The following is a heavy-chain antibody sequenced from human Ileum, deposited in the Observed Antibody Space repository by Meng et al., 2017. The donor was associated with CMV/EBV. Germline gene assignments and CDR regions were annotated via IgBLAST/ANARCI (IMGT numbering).Heavy chain of an antibody. Sequence: QVALQESGHGLVKPSETLSLTCSVPGASIRSYCWSWIRQPAGKGLEWIGRFTARGNTNYNPSLKSRVTMSLDTSLNQFSLRLNSVTAADTAVYYCARDVIRDDTGSWFDPWGQGTLVTVSS. CDR1: GASIRSYC. V-gene: IGHV4-4*07. CDR2: FTARGNT. J-gene: IGHJ5*02. CDR3: ARDVIRDDTGSWFDP. D-gene: IGHD3-9*01.